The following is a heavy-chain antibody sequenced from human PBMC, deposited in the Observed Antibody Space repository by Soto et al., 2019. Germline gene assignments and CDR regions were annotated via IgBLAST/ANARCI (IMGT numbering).Heavy chain of an antibody. D-gene: IGHD3-3*01. J-gene: IGHJ6*02. Sequence: PGGSLRLSCAASGFTFSSYIMNWVRQSPGKGLEWVSYISSSSSTIYYADSVKGRFTISRDNAKNSLYLQMNSLRDEDTAVYYCARDLPLTIFGVVTSYGMDVWGQGTTVTVSS. V-gene: IGHV3-48*02. CDR2: ISSSSSTI. CDR3: ARDLPLTIFGVVTSYGMDV. CDR1: GFTFSSYI.